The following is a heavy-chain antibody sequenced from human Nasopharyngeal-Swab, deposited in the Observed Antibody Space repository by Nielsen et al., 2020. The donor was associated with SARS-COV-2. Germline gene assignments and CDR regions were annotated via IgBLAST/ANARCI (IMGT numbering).Heavy chain of an antibody. Sequence: ASVKVSCKASGYTFTGYYMHWVRQAPAQGLEWMGWINPNSGGTNYAQKFQGRVTMTRDTSISTAYMELSRLRSDDTAVYYCARVGSSWKYYYYYYGMDVWGQGTTVTVSS. CDR1: GYTFTGYY. CDR3: ARVGSSWKYYYYYYGMDV. D-gene: IGHD6-13*01. J-gene: IGHJ6*02. V-gene: IGHV1-2*02. CDR2: INPNSGGT.